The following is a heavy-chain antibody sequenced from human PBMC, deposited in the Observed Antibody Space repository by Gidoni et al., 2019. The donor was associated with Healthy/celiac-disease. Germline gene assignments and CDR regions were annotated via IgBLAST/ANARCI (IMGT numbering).Heavy chain of an antibody. V-gene: IGHV3-30*18. CDR2: ISYDGSNK. CDR1: GFTFSSYG. D-gene: IGHD2-21*02. Sequence: QVQLVESGGGVVQPGRSLRLSCAASGFTFSSYGMHWVRQAPGKGLGWVAVISYDGSNKYYADSVKGRFTISRDNSKNTLYLQMNSLRAEDTAVYYCAKEEGVTAIRGGVDYWGQGTLVTVSS. J-gene: IGHJ4*02. CDR3: AKEEGVTAIRGGVDY.